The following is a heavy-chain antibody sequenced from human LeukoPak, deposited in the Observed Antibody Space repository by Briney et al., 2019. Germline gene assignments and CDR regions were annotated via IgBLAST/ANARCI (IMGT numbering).Heavy chain of an antibody. CDR1: GFSSCGVC. J-gene: IGHJ6*01. Sequence: GGYLRLSCAASGFSSCGVCMGWVGQAPGHGLKWFGGTQSNAAGEAQDYTAPVKGRFTISRNDSKNTLYLQMAILKTDDTAGYYCTAHVNPRYISEWYGPYYYALDVWLQGSTVSVS. CDR3: TAHVNPRYISEWYGPYYYALDV. CDR2: TQSNAAGEAQ. V-gene: IGHV3-15*01. D-gene: IGHD6-19*01.